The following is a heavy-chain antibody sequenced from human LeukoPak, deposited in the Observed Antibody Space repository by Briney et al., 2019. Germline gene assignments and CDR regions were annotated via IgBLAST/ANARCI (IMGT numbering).Heavy chain of an antibody. CDR1: GYTFTSYD. J-gene: IGHJ4*02. CDR2: MNPNSGNT. V-gene: IGHV1-8*01. CDR3: ARGRLYDYGDYDDY. Sequence: ASVKVSCKASGYTFTSYDINWVRQATGQGLEWMGWMNPNSGNTGYAQKFQGRVTMTRNTSISTAYMELSSLRSEDTAVCYCARGRLYDYGDYDDYWGQGTLVTVSS. D-gene: IGHD4-17*01.